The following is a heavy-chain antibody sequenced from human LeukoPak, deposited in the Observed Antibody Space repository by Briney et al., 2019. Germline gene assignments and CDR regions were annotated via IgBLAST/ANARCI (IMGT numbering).Heavy chain of an antibody. CDR1: GFTFSSSA. V-gene: IGHV3-23*01. D-gene: IGHD5-24*01. CDR2: NSGSGSGGST. CDR3: AKSGYNRFDY. Sequence: GGSLRLSCAASGFTFSSSAMSWVRQAPGKGLEWVANNSGSGSGGSTYYADSVKGRFTIARDNSKNTLYLQMNSLRAEDTAVYYCAKSGYNRFDYWGQGTLVTVSS. J-gene: IGHJ4*02.